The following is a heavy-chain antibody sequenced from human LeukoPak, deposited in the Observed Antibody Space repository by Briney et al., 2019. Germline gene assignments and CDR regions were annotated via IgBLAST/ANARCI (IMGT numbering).Heavy chain of an antibody. V-gene: IGHV3-23*01. D-gene: IGHD5-12*01. CDR2: ISGRGVTT. CDR1: GFTFITYA. CDR3: AKEAASGYTSGYFDY. Sequence: GGSLRLSCAASGFTFITYAMTWVRQAPGKGLEWVSVISGRGVTTYYADSVKGRFTISRDNSKDTLYLRMNSLRADDTAVYYCAKEAASGYTSGYFDYWGQGTLVTVSS. J-gene: IGHJ4*02.